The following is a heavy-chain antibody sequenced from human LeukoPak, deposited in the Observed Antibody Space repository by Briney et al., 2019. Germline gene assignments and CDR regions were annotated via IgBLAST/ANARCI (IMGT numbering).Heavy chain of an antibody. Sequence: GGSLRLSCVASGFTFSSYSMNWVPQAPGKGLEWVSSISGSSSYIYYADSVKGRFTISRDNVKNSLYLQMNSLRVEDTVVYYCARGGYYDSSGYYSEFDYWGQGTLVTVSS. V-gene: IGHV3-21*04. CDR1: GFTFSSYS. CDR3: ARGGYYDSSGYYSEFDY. J-gene: IGHJ4*02. D-gene: IGHD3-22*01. CDR2: ISGSSSYI.